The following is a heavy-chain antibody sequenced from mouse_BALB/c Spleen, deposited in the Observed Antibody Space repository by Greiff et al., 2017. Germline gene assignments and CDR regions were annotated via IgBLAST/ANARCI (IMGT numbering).Heavy chain of an antibody. Sequence: VMLVESGPGLVQPSQSLSITCTVSGFSLTSYGVPWVRQSPGKGLEWLGVIWRGGSTDYNAAFISRLSISKDNSKSQVFLKMNSLQADDTAIYYCAREKVLDYYGSSYGMDYWGQGTSVTVSS. CDR3: AREKVLDYYGSSYGMDY. J-gene: IGHJ4*01. D-gene: IGHD1-1*01. V-gene: IGHV2-4-1*01. CDR2: IWRGGST. CDR1: GFSLTSYG.